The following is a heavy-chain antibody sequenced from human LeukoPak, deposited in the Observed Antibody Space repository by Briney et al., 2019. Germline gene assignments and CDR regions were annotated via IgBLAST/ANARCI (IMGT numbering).Heavy chain of an antibody. CDR1: GFTFSSYA. V-gene: IGHV3-23*01. J-gene: IGHJ4*02. CDR2: VSGSST. D-gene: IGHD6-6*01. CDR3: AKGSSSSRPYYFDY. Sequence: QPGGSLRLSCAASGFTFSSYAMSWVRQAPGKGLEWVSAVSGSSTYYADSVKGRFTISTDNSKNTLYLQMNSLRAEDTAVYYCAKGSSSSRPYYFDYWGQGTLVTVSS.